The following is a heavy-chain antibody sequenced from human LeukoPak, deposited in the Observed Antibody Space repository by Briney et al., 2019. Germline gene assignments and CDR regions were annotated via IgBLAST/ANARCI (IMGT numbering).Heavy chain of an antibody. J-gene: IGHJ4*02. CDR1: GGTFSSYA. Sequence: SVKVSCKASGGTFSSYAIGWVRQAPGQGLEWMGRIIPIFGTANYAQKFQGRVTITTDESTSTAYMELSSLRSEDTAVYYCARELPKYCSSTSCADYWGQGTLVTVSS. V-gene: IGHV1-69*05. CDR3: ARELPKYCSSTSCADY. CDR2: IIPIFGTA. D-gene: IGHD2-2*01.